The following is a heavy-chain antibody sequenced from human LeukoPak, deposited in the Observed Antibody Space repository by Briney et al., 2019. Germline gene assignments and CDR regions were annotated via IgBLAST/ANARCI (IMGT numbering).Heavy chain of an antibody. CDR2: LYGAGST. D-gene: IGHD6-19*01. CDR3: ARGGTPGFSTGRIDY. V-gene: IGHV3-53*04. Sequence: GGSLRLSCAASGFNVSSNYMSWVRQAPGKGLEWVSVLYGAGSTYYADSVKGRFTISRHDSQNTLFLQMNSLRAEDTAVYYCARGGTPGFSTGRIDYWGQGTLVTVSS. J-gene: IGHJ4*02. CDR1: GFNVSSNY.